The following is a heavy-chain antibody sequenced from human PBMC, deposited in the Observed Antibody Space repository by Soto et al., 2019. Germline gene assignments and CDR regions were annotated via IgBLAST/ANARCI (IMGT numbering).Heavy chain of an antibody. D-gene: IGHD3-9*01. Sequence: GASVKVSCKASGYTFTSYYMHWVRQAPGQGLEWMGIINPSGGSTSYAQKFQGRVTMTRNTSISTAYMELSSLRSEDTAVYYCARLTCINTRCLKLNGFDIWGQGTMVTVSS. CDR3: ARLTCINTRCLKLNGFDI. CDR1: GYTFTSYY. CDR2: INPSGGST. J-gene: IGHJ3*02. V-gene: IGHV1-46*01.